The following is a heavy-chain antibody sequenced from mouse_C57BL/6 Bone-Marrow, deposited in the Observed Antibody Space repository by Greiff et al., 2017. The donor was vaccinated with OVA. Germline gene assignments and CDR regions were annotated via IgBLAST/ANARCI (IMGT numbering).Heavy chain of an antibody. J-gene: IGHJ2*01. CDR3: TTLRLIYYYGSSYEDVDY. Sequence: EVQLQQSGAELVRPGASVKLSCTASGFNIKDYYMHWVKQRPEQGLEWIGRIDPEDGDTDYAPKFQGKATMTADTSSNTAYLQLSSLTSEDTAVYYCTTLRLIYYYGSSYEDVDYWGQGTTLTVSS. V-gene: IGHV14-1*01. CDR2: IDPEDGDT. D-gene: IGHD1-1*01. CDR1: GFNIKDYY.